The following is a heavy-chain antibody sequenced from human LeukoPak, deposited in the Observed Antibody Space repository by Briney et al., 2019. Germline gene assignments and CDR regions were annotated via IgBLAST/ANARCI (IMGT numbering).Heavy chain of an antibody. D-gene: IGHD7-27*01. V-gene: IGHV4-59*11. CDR2: IYYTGST. Sequence: GSLRLSCVASGFTFSRHGMNWVRQAPGKGLEWIGYIYYTGSTSYNPSLRSRVTMSADTSKNQFSLKLSSVTAADTAVYYCASRKLGNDYWGQGTLVTVSS. J-gene: IGHJ4*02. CDR3: ASRKLGNDY. CDR1: GFTFSRHG.